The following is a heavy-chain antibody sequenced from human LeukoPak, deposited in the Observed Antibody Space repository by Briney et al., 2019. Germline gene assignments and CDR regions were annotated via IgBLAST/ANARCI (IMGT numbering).Heavy chain of an antibody. CDR3: AKLPGVVVVAAT. CDR2: ISGSGGST. V-gene: IGHV3-23*01. CDR1: GFTFSSYS. D-gene: IGHD2-15*01. Sequence: GGSLRLSCAASGFTFSSYSMSWVRQAPGKGLEWVSAISGSGGSTYYADSVKGRFTISRDNSKNTLYLQMNSLRAEDTAVYYCAKLPGVVVVAATWGQGTLVTVSS. J-gene: IGHJ5*02.